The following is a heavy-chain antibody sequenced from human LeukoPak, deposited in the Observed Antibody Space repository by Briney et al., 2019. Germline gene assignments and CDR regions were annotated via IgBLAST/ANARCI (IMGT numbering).Heavy chain of an antibody. D-gene: IGHD6-6*01. V-gene: IGHV3-48*01. CDR3: ARAVAARHDYYYYYMDV. CDR1: GFTFSSYS. CDR2: ISSSSSTI. Sequence: GRSLRLSCAASGFTFSSYSMNWVRQVPGKGLEWVSYISSSSSTIYYADSVKGRFTISRDNAKKSLYLQMNSLRAEDAAVYYCARAVAARHDYYYYYMDVWGKGTTVTVSS. J-gene: IGHJ6*03.